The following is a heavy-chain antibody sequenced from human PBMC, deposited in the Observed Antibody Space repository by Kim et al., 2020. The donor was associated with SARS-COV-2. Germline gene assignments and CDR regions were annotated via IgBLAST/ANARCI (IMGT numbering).Heavy chain of an antibody. V-gene: IGHV4-39*01. D-gene: IGHD6-13*01. J-gene: IGHJ4*02. CDR3: ARRGYFGDYVPC. Sequence: YYNPSLKSRVTISVDTSKNQFSLKLSSVTAADTAVYYCARRGYFGDYVPCWGQGTLVTVSS.